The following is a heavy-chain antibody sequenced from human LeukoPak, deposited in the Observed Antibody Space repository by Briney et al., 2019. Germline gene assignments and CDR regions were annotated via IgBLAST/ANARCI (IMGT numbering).Heavy chain of an antibody. CDR2: ISSNGDST. CDR3: VKDRYVDY. CDR1: GFSFSSYA. Sequence: GGSLRLSCSVSGFSFSSYAMHWVRQAPGKGLEYVSSISSNGDSTYYADSVEGRFTISRDNSKNTLFLQMSSLRAEDTAVYYCVKDRYVDYWGQGTLVTVSS. J-gene: IGHJ4*02. D-gene: IGHD3-16*01. V-gene: IGHV3-64D*09.